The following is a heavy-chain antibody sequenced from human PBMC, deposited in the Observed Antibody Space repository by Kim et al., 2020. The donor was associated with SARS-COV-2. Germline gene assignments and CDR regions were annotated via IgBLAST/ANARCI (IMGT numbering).Heavy chain of an antibody. Sequence: LETLSLTCTVSGGSINSSDYYWGWIRQPPGKGLEWIGTIYYKGSTYYNPSLESQFTISVDTSKNQFSLNLRSVSVADTAVYYCARQEGITVAEAGMDVWGQGTTVTVSS. J-gene: IGHJ6*02. CDR1: GGSINSSDYY. V-gene: IGHV4-39*01. CDR2: IYYKGST. CDR3: ARQEGITVAEAGMDV. D-gene: IGHD6-19*01.